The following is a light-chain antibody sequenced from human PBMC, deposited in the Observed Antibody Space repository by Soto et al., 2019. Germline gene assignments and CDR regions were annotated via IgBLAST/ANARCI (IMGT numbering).Light chain of an antibody. CDR1: QSVSSK. CDR2: GAS. Sequence: EIVMTQSPATLSVSPGERATLSCRASQSVSSKLAWYQQKPGQAPRLHINGASTRATGIPARFSGSGSGTEFTLTISSLQSEDFAVYYCQQYNNWPRTFGQGTKLEIK. J-gene: IGKJ2*01. V-gene: IGKV3-15*01. CDR3: QQYNNWPRT.